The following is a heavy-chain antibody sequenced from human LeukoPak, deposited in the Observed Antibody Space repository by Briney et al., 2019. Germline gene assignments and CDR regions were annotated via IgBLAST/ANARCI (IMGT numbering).Heavy chain of an antibody. D-gene: IGHD3-9*01. V-gene: IGHV1-69*06. CDR2: IIPIFGTA. CDR3: ARGLRYFDWLFL. J-gene: IGHJ5*02. CDR1: GGTFSSNA. Sequence: SVKVSCKASGGTFSSNAISWVRQAPGQGLEWMGGIIPIFGTANYAQKFQGRVTITADKSTSTAYMELSSLRSEDTAVYYCARGLRYFDWLFLWGQGTLVTVSS.